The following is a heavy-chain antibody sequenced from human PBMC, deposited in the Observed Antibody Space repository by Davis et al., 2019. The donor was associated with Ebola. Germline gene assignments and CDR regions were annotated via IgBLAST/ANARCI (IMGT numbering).Heavy chain of an antibody. CDR2: IYYNGRT. D-gene: IGHD6-13*01. J-gene: IGHJ4*02. CDR3: ARNLGIATTD. V-gene: IGHV4-59*01. Sequence: MPSETLSLTCTVSGDSISSYYWSWIRQPPGKGLEWIGYIYYNGRTNYNPSLKSRVTISVDTSKNQVSLKLSSVTAADTAVYYCARNLGIATTDWGQGTQVTVSP. CDR1: GDSISSYY.